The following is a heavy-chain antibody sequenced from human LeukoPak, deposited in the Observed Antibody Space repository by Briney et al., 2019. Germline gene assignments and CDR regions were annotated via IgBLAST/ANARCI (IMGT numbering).Heavy chain of an antibody. J-gene: IGHJ4*02. D-gene: IGHD3-9*01. CDR1: GGSIIRASSY. Sequence: PSETLSLTCTVSGGSIIRASSYWGWIRQPPGKGLEWIGSIYYSGSTYYNPSLKSRVTISIDTSKNQFSLKLNSVTAADTAVYYCARGNILTGYCFDYWGQGSLVTVSS. CDR2: IYYSGST. CDR3: ARGNILTGYCFDY. V-gene: IGHV4-39*01.